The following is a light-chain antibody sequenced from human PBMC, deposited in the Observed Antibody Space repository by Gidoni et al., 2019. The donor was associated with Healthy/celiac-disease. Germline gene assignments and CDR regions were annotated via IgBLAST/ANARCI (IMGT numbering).Light chain of an antibody. Sequence: IVLTHSPGTLYLSPGERATLSFRSSQSVSSSYLACYQQKPGQAPRLLLYGASSRSTGIPDRFIGIGSGTDFTRTISRLDPEDFAVYYCQQYCSSSLTFGGATKLEIK. CDR1: QSVSSSY. V-gene: IGKV3-20*01. J-gene: IGKJ4*01. CDR2: GAS. CDR3: QQYCSSSLT.